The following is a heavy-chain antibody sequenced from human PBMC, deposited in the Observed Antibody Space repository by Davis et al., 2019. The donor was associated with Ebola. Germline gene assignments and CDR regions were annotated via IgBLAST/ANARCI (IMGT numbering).Heavy chain of an antibody. CDR3: ARGPYSKGTYYNDY. D-gene: IGHD3-22*01. J-gene: IGHJ4*02. CDR2: IYGDGSR. CDR1: GFSFSSNY. Sequence: GESLKTPFAAPGFSFSSNYMTWVRQAPGKGLEWVSTIYGDGSRYYGDSVQGRFTISRDNSKNTLFLQMNSLRTDDTAVYFCARGPYSKGTYYNDYWGQGTLVTVSS. V-gene: IGHV3-53*01.